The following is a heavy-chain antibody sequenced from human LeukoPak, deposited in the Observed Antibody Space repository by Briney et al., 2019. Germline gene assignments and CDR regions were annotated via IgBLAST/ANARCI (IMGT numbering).Heavy chain of an antibody. CDR3: ARGGTNNWDFDC. D-gene: IGHD1-1*01. Sequence: ASVKVSCKGSGYTFTNSYMHWVRQAPGQGLEWMGIINPSGTSTSYAQKVEGRVTMTRDTSTSTVYMDLRSLRSEDTAVYYCARGGTNNWDFDCWGQGTLVRVSS. CDR1: GYTFTNSY. J-gene: IGHJ4*02. V-gene: IGHV1-46*01. CDR2: INPSGTST.